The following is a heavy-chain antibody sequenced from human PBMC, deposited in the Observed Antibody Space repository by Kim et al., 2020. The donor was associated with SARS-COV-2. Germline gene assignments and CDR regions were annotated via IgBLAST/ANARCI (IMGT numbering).Heavy chain of an antibody. CDR1: GYTFTSYA. CDR3: ARDSSVTTIFGVVTSTRNWFAP. D-gene: IGHD3-3*01. CDR2: INTNTGNP. J-gene: IGHJ5*02. Sequence: ASVKVSCKASGYTFTSYAMNWVRQAPGQGLEWMGWINTNTGNPTYAQGFTGRFVFSLDTSVSTSYLQISSLKAEDTAVYYCARDSSVTTIFGVVTSTRNWFAPWGQGTLFTVSS. V-gene: IGHV7-4-1*02.